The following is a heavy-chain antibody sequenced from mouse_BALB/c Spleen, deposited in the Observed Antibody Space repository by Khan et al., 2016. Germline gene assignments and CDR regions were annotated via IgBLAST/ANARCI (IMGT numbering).Heavy chain of an antibody. CDR1: GFDFSRYW. J-gene: IGHJ2*01. D-gene: IGHD2-1*01. V-gene: IGHV4-1*02. CDR3: ARGNYVPGSLDY. Sequence: VQLLESGGGLVQPGGSLKLSCAASGFDFSRYWMSWVRQAPGKGLEWIGVINPDTITMDYTPSLKDKFIISRDNAKKTLYLQMSKVRSEDTALYYCARGNYVPGSLDYWGQGTTLTVSS. CDR2: INPDTITM.